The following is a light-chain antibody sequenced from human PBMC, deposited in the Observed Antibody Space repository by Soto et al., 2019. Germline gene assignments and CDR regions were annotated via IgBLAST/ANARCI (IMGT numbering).Light chain of an antibody. Sequence: DIQMTQSPSTLSASVGDRVIITCRASQSISNWLAWYQQKPGKAPKLLLYDASSLESGVPFRFRGSGSGTEFTLTISSLQPDDFATYYCQHYNSYSGTFGQGTKLEIK. CDR2: DAS. V-gene: IGKV1-5*01. CDR1: QSISNW. J-gene: IGKJ2*02. CDR3: QHYNSYSGT.